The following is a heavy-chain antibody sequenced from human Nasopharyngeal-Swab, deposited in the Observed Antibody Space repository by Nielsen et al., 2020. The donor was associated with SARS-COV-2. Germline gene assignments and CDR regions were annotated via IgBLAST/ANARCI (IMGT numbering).Heavy chain of an antibody. V-gene: IGHV3-33*01. CDR3: AREGLEQRVFDY. D-gene: IGHD1/OR15-1a*01. CDR2: IWYDGSNK. J-gene: IGHJ4*02. CDR1: GFTFSSYG. Sequence: SLKISCAASGFTFSSYGMHWVRQAPGKGLEWVAVIWYDGSNKYYADSVKGRFTISRDNSKNTLYLQMNSLRAGDTAVYYCAREGLEQRVFDYWGQGTLVTVSS.